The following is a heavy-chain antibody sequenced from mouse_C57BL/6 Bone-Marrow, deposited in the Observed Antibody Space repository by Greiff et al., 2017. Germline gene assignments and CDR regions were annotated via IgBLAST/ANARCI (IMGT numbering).Heavy chain of an antibody. CDR3: ARGCYWYFDV. J-gene: IGHJ1*03. Sequence: VQLQQSGAELARPGASVKLSCKASGYTFTSYGISWVKQRTGQGLEWIGEIYPRSGNTYYNEKFKGKATLTADKSSSTAYMGLSSRTSEDSAVYFCARGCYWYFDVWGTGTTVTVSS. CDR2: IYPRSGNT. D-gene: IGHD3-3*01. V-gene: IGHV1-81*01. CDR1: GYTFTSYG.